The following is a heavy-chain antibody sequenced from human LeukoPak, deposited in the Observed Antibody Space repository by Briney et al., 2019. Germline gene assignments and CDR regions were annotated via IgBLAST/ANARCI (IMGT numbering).Heavy chain of an antibody. D-gene: IGHD3-10*01. CDR3: ARDKYYFGSGSYFYYYYYYMDV. Sequence: ASVQVSCKASGYTFTGYYMHWMRQAPGQGLEWMGWSNPNSGGTNYAQKFQGRVTMTRDTSISTAYMELSRLRSDDTAVYYCARDKYYFGSGSYFYYYYYYMDVRGKGTTVTVSS. CDR1: GYTFTGYY. CDR2: SNPNSGGT. V-gene: IGHV1-2*02. J-gene: IGHJ6*03.